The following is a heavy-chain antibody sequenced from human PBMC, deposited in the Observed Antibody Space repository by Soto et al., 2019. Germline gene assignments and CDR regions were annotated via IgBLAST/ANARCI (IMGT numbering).Heavy chain of an antibody. CDR3: ARWGDDKKLSH. V-gene: IGHV3-33*01. J-gene: IGHJ4*02. CDR2: IWYDGSNR. Sequence: QVQLVESGGGVVQPGRSLRLSCAASGFTFSSHGMHWVRQAPGKGLEWVAVIWYDGSNRYYAESVKGRFTISRDNSKNTVYLEMNSLRAEDTAIYYCARWGDDKKLSHWGQGTLVTVSS. CDR1: GFTFSSHG. D-gene: IGHD3-16*01.